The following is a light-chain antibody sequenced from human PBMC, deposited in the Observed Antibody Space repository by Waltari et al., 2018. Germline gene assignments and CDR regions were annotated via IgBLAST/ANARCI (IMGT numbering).Light chain of an antibody. CDR2: GAS. Sequence: EIVLTQSPGSLSSSPGDRVTLSCRASQSVSRALAWYQQKPGQAPRLFIFGASNRATGIPDRFSGSGSETDFSLTISRLEPEDFAVYYCQHYVRLPATFGRGTKVEIK. J-gene: IGKJ1*01. CDR1: QSVSRA. V-gene: IGKV3-20*01. CDR3: QHYVRLPAT.